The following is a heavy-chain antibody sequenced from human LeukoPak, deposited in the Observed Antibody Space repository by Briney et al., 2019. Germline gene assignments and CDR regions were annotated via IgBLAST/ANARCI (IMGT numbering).Heavy chain of an antibody. V-gene: IGHV3-23*01. CDR1: GFTFRNYA. Sequence: GGSLRLSCAASGFTFRNYAMSWVRQAQGQGLEWVSAISASGGTPYYADSVKGRSTISRDNSQNTLYLQMNSLRAEDTAVYYCAKRHIAALGGDAFDAWGQGTMVTVSS. J-gene: IGHJ3*01. D-gene: IGHD5-12*01. CDR2: ISASGGTP. CDR3: AKRHIAALGGDAFDA.